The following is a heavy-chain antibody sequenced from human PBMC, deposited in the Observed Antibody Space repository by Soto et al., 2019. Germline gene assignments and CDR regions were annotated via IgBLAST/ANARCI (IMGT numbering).Heavy chain of an antibody. V-gene: IGHV3-30*18. CDR3: ANGGGWVGELHGMDV. CDR1: GFTFSSYG. J-gene: IGHJ6*02. Sequence: QVQLVESGGGVVQPGRSLRLSCAASGFTFSSYGMHWVRQAPGKGLEWVAVISYDGSNKYYADSVKGRFTISRDNSKNTLYLKMNSLRAADTAVYYCANGGGWVGELHGMDVWGQGTTVTVSS. CDR2: ISYDGSNK. D-gene: IGHD3-10*01.